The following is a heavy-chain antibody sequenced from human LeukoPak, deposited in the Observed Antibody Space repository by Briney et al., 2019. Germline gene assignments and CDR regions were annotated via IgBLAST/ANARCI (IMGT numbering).Heavy chain of an antibody. CDR1: GFTFSSDW. D-gene: IGHD1-1*01. CDR2: ISGSGDST. J-gene: IGHJ6*02. CDR3: AKEYTIDV. V-gene: IGHV3-23*01. Sequence: GQSLRLSCAASGFTFSSDWMTWVRQAPGKGLEWVSAISGSGDSTYYADSVKGRFTISRDNSKNTLYLQMNSLRAEDTAVYYCAKEYTIDVWGQGTTLTVSS.